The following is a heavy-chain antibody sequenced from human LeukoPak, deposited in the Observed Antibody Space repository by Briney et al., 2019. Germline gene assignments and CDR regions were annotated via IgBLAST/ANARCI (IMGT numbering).Heavy chain of an antibody. CDR1: RFSFSTYW. V-gene: IGHV3-7*01. CDR3: ARDDASH. J-gene: IGHJ4*02. Sequence: PGGSLRLSCAAFRFSFSTYWMSWVRQAPGKGLQWVANIKQDGSEKHYVDSVKGRFTISRDNAKNTLYLQMNSLRAEDTAVYYCARDDASHWGQGTLVTVSS. CDR2: IKQDGSEK.